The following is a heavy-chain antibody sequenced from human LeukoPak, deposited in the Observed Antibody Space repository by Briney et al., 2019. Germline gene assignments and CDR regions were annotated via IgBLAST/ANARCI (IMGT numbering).Heavy chain of an antibody. D-gene: IGHD3-22*01. CDR3: AKDAPTYYYDSSGYYAY. Sequence: GGSLRLSCAASGFTFSSYGMHWVRQAPGKGLEWVAFIRYDGSNKYYADSVKGRFTISRDNSKNTLYLQMNSLRAEDTAVYYCAKDAPTYYYDSSGYYAYWGQGTLVTVSS. V-gene: IGHV3-30*02. CDR1: GFTFSSYG. J-gene: IGHJ4*02. CDR2: IRYDGSNK.